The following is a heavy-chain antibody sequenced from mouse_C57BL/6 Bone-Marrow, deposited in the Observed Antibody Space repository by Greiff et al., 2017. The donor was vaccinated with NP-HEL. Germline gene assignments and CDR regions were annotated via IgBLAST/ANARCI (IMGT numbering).Heavy chain of an antibody. Sequence: EVKLMESGGGLVKPGGSLKLSCAASGFTFSSYAMSWVRQTPEKRLEWVATISDGGSYTYYPDNVKGRFTISRDNAKNNLYLQMSHLKSEDTAMYYCARDRGDGYYWFAYWGQGTLVTVSA. CDR2: ISDGGSYT. V-gene: IGHV5-4*01. J-gene: IGHJ3*01. D-gene: IGHD2-3*01. CDR1: GFTFSSYA. CDR3: ARDRGDGYYWFAY.